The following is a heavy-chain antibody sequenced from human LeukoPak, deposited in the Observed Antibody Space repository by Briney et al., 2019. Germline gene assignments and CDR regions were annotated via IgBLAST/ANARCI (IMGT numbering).Heavy chain of an antibody. J-gene: IGHJ5*02. Sequence: GRSLRLSCAASGFTFRDYGMHWIRQAPGKGLEGVAFIRNDGSNEYYPDSVKGRFTISRDNSRNTLYLQMNSLRDEDTAVYYCAKGGSASHNWFDPWGQGTLVTVSS. D-gene: IGHD2-15*01. CDR2: IRNDGSNE. V-gene: IGHV3-30*02. CDR1: GFTFRDYG. CDR3: AKGGSASHNWFDP.